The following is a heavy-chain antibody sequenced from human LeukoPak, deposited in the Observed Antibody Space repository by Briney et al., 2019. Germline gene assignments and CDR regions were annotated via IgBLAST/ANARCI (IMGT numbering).Heavy chain of an antibody. V-gene: IGHV3-30-3*01. CDR2: ISYDGSNK. J-gene: IGHJ3*02. CDR3: ARDQDHYDFWSGYSRDAFDI. CDR1: GFTFSSYA. Sequence: GGSLRLSCAASGFTFSSYAMHWVRQAPGKGLEWVAVISYDGSNKYYADSVKGRFTISRDNSKNTLYLQMNSLRAEDTAVYYCARDQDHYDFWSGYSRDAFDIWGQGTMVTVSS. D-gene: IGHD3-3*01.